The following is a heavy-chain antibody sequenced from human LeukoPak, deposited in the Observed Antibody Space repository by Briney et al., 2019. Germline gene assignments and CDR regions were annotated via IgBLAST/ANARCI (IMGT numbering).Heavy chain of an antibody. D-gene: IGHD6-6*01. V-gene: IGHV1-69*13. CDR3: ATRRPSIAAPASFPVYYYYMDV. CDR2: IIPIFGTA. CDR1: GGTFSSYA. J-gene: IGHJ6*03. Sequence: ASVKVSCKASGGTFSSYAISWARQAPGQGLEWMGGIIPIFGTANYAQKFQGRVTITADESTSTAYMELSSLRSEDTAVYYCATRRPSIAAPASFPVYYYYMDVWGKGTTVTVSS.